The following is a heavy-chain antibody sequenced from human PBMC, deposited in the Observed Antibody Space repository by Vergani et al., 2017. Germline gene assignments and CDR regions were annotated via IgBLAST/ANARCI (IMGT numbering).Heavy chain of an antibody. CDR2: ISWNSNSI. CDR1: GFTSAGYA. V-gene: IGHV3-9*02. CDR3: AKDLGTSSGGGWFDP. J-gene: IGHJ5*02. Sequence: EVQLEESGGGLVLPGRSLRLSCVASGFTSAGYAMHWVRPAPGNGLEWVSGISWNSNSIGYADSVKGRFTISRDNAKNSLYLQMNSLRAEDTALYYCAKDLGTSSGGGWFDPWGQGTLVTVSS. D-gene: IGHD6-6*01.